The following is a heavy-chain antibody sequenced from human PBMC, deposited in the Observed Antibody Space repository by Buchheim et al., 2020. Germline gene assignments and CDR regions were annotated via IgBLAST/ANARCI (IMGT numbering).Heavy chain of an antibody. CDR2: ISYDGSNK. D-gene: IGHD3-22*01. J-gene: IGHJ4*02. Sequence: QVQLVESGGGVVQPGRSLRLSCAASGFTFSSYGIHWVRQAPGKGLEWVAVISYDGSNKYYADSVKGRFTISRDNSKNTLYLQMNSLRAEDTAVYYCATVSYDSSGYVDYWCQGTL. V-gene: IGHV3-30*03. CDR3: ATVSYDSSGYVDY. CDR1: GFTFSSYG.